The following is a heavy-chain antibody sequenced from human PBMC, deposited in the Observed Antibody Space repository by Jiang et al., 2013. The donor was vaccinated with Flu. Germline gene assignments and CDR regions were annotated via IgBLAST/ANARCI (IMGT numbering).Heavy chain of an antibody. CDR1: GYTFTSYA. V-gene: IGHV1-3*01. D-gene: IGHD3-22*01. CDR3: ARDPPQGADYYDSSGIFDY. J-gene: IGHJ4*02. CDR2: INAGNGNT. Sequence: AEVKKPGASVKVSCKASGYTFTSYAMHWVRQAPGQRLEWMGWINAGNGNTKYSQKFQGRVTITRDTSASTAYMELSSLRSEDTAVYYCARDPPQGADYYDSSGIFDYWGQGTLVTVSS.